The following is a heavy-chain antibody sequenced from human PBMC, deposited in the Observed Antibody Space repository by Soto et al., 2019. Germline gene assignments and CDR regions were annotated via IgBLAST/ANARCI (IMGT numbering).Heavy chain of an antibody. CDR2: IYYSGST. CDR1: GGSISSSRYY. J-gene: IGHJ3*02. CDR3: ARRGDDSSGWAFDI. Sequence: SETLSLTCTVSGGSISSSRYYWGWIRQPPGKGLEWIGSIYYSGSTYYNPSLKSRVTISVDTSKNQFSLKLSSVTAADTAVYYCARRGDDSSGWAFDIWGQGTMVT. D-gene: IGHD3-22*01. V-gene: IGHV4-39*01.